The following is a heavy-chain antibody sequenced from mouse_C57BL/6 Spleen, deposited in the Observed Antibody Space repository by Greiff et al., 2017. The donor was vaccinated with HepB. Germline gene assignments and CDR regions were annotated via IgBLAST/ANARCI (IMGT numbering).Heavy chain of an antibody. CDR1: GYTFTSYW. Sequence: QVQLQQPGAELVMPGASVKLSCKASGYTFTSYWMHWVKQRPGQGLEWIGEIDPSDSYTNYNQKFKGKSTLTVDKSSSTAYMQLSSLTSEDSAVYYCARLMGYDRENYFDYWGQGTTLTVSS. CDR2: IDPSDSYT. V-gene: IGHV1-69*01. J-gene: IGHJ2*01. D-gene: IGHD2-2*01. CDR3: ARLMGYDRENYFDY.